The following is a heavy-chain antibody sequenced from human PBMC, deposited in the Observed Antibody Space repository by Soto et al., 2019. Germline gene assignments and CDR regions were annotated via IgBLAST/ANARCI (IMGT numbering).Heavy chain of an antibody. CDR1: GGSISSSSYY. Sequence: QLQLQESGPGLLKPSETLSLTCTVSGGSISSSSYYWAWIREPPVKGPEWIGSIYYSGKTYYTGSIRTQLTISVDTSKNQFPLIVNSVTAPDPAVYYCARLAHCNAHGCIFDSRGQGSLVTVSS. CDR2: IYYSGKT. V-gene: IGHV4-39*01. D-gene: IGHD2-15*01. CDR3: ARLAHCNAHGCIFDS. J-gene: IGHJ4*02.